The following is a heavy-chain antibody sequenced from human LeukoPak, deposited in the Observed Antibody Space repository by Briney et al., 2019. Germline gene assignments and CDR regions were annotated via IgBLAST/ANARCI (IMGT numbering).Heavy chain of an antibody. CDR3: ARSGSPASPFNLDY. CDR1: GYSISSGYY. V-gene: IGHV4-38-2*02. D-gene: IGHD2-2*01. Sequence: SETLSLTCTVSGYSISSGYYWGWIRQPPGKGLEWIGNIYHSGSTYYNPSLNSRVTISVDTSKNQFSLKLSSVTATDTALYYCARSGSPASPFNLDYWGQGTLVTVSS. J-gene: IGHJ4*02. CDR2: IYHSGST.